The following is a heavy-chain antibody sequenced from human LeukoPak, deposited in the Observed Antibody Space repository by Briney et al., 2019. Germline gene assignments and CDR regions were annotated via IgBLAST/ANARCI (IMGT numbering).Heavy chain of an antibody. CDR3: ARDLPGVYYYDSSGYYPFDY. CDR2: INPNSGRT. D-gene: IGHD3-22*01. Sequence: ASVKVSCKASGYTFTGYYMHWVRQAPGQGLEWMGWINPNSGRTNYAQKFQGRVTMTRDTSISTAYMELSRLRSDDTAVYYCARDLPGVYYYDSSGYYPFDYWGQGILVTVSS. CDR1: GYTFTGYY. V-gene: IGHV1-2*02. J-gene: IGHJ4*02.